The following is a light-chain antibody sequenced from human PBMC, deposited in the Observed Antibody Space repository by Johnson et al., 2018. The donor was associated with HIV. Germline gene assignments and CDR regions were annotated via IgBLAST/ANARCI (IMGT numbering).Light chain of an antibody. CDR3: GTWDSSLSAYV. J-gene: IGLJ1*01. V-gene: IGLV1-51*02. CDR2: ENN. CDR1: SSNIGKNY. Sequence: QSVLTQPPSVSAAPGQKVTISCSGNSSNIGKNYVSWYQHLPGTAPKLVIHENNKRPSGIPDRFSASKSGTSATLGITGLQTGDEADYYCGTWDSSLSAYVFGTGTKVTVL.